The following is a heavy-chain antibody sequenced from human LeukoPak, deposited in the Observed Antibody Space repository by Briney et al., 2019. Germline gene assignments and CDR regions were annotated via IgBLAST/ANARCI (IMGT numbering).Heavy chain of an antibody. V-gene: IGHV3-7*01. CDR2: IKQDGSER. CDR1: GFTFSNHG. J-gene: IGHJ3*02. D-gene: IGHD3-16*01. CDR3: ARDWGEGFFSMAFDI. Sequence: GRSLRLSCAASGFTFSNHGMHWVRQAPGKGLEWVASIKQDGSERYYVDSVKGRFTISSDNAKNSVYVQMNSLRAEDTAVYYCARDWGEGFFSMAFDIWGQGTMVTVSS.